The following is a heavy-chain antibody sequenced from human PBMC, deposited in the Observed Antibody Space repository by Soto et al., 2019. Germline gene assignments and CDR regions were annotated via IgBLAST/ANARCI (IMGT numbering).Heavy chain of an antibody. CDR2: ISAYNGNT. CDR1: GYTFTSYG. Sequence: QVQLLQSGAEVKKPGASVKVSCKASGYTFTSYGISWVRQAPGQGLEWMGWISAYNGNTNYAQKLQGRVTMTTDTSTSSAYLELRSLMSADTAVYYCAVVYDYASASYYYYHMDVWGQGTTVPVSS. CDR3: AVVYDYASASYYYYHMDV. V-gene: IGHV1-18*01. J-gene: IGHJ6*02. D-gene: IGHD3-10*01.